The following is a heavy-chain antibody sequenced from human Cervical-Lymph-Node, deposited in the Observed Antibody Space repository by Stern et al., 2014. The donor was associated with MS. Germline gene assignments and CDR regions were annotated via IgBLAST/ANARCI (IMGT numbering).Heavy chain of an antibody. D-gene: IGHD2-15*01. Sequence: VQLVESGSELKTPGASVKVSCKASGYTFTSYAMNWVRQAPGQGLEWMGWINTNTWNPTYAQGFTGRFVFSLDTSVSTAYLQISSLKAEDTAVYYCARAELLYYYYGMDVWGQGTTVTVSS. V-gene: IGHV7-4-1*02. CDR3: ARAELLYYYYGMDV. CDR1: GYTFTSYA. CDR2: INTNTWNP. J-gene: IGHJ6*02.